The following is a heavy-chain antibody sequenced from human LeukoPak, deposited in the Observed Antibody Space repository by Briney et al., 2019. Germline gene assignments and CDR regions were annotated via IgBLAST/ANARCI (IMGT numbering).Heavy chain of an antibody. D-gene: IGHD6-13*01. CDR3: AKDPHSSSWYYFDS. J-gene: IGHJ4*02. Sequence: GGSLRLSCAASRFTFSYFAMHWVRQAPGKGLEWVAVLSDDGSNKFYADSVKGRFTISRDNSKNTLYLQMNSLRAEDTAFYYCAKDPHSSSWYYFDSWGQGTLVTVFS. V-gene: IGHV3-30*18. CDR2: LSDDGSNK. CDR1: RFTFSYFA.